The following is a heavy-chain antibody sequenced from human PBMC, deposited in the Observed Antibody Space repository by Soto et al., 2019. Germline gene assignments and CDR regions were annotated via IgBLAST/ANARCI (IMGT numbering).Heavy chain of an antibody. D-gene: IGHD3-9*01. V-gene: IGHV1-69*08. CDR3: ARDTGYDSPDF. J-gene: IGHJ4*02. Sequence: QGQLEQSGAELKKPGSSVKVSCRDSGGTFIKSTFSWVRQAPGQGLEWMGKIIPILGTTHYAQKFRGRVTIGADKRTSTIYVDLTSLRSEDTAIYYCARDTGYDSPDFWGQGTLVIVSS. CDR1: GGTFIKST. CDR2: IIPILGTT.